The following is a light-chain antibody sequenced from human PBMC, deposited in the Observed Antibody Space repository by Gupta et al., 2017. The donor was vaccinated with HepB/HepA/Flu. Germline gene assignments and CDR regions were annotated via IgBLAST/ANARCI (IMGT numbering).Light chain of an antibody. CDR3: VGWDDSLSGYV. Sequence: QPVLTQPPSASGTPGPRFTISCSGSSSNIGNDNAYWYQQLPGTAPKLLIYNDNQRPSGVPDRFSGSKSGTTASLAISGLRSEDEADYYCVGWDDSLSGYVFGAGTKVTVL. V-gene: IGLV1-47*02. CDR1: SSNIGNDN. CDR2: NDN. J-gene: IGLJ1*01.